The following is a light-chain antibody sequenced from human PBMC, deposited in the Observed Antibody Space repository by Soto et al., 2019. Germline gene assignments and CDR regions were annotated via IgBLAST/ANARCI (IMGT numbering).Light chain of an antibody. CDR2: GAS. J-gene: IGKJ2*01. V-gene: IGKV3-20*01. CDR1: QSVSSSY. Sequence: EIVLTQSPGTLSLSPGERATLSCRASQSVSSSYLAWYQQKPGQAPRLLIYGASSRATGIPDRFSGSGSGTDFTLTISRLEPEDFAVYYCQQYCSSLFGQGTKLEIK. CDR3: QQYCSSL.